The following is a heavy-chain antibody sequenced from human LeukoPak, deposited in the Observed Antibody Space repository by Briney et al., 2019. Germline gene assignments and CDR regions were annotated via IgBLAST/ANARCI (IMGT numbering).Heavy chain of an antibody. Sequence: SVKVSCEASGGTFSSYAISWVRQAPGQGLEWMGRIIPILGIANYAQKFQGRVTITADKSTGTAYMELSSLRSEDTAVYYCARVTGYCSSTSCPFGYWGQGTLVTVSS. CDR2: IIPILGIA. D-gene: IGHD2-2*01. V-gene: IGHV1-69*04. CDR3: ARVTGYCSSTSCPFGY. J-gene: IGHJ4*02. CDR1: GGTFSSYA.